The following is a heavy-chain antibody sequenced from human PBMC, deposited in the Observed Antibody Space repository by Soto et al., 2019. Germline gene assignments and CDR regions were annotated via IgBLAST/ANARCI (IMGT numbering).Heavy chain of an antibody. CDR2: MIPNSGNT. Sequence: ASVKVSCKASGYTFTSYDINWVRQATGQGLEWMGWMIPNSGNTGYAQKFQGRLTMTRNTSISTAYIELSSLRSEDTAVYYCVRLSGCISTSCYEPDYYGMDVWGQGTTVTVSS. V-gene: IGHV1-8*01. J-gene: IGHJ6*02. D-gene: IGHD2-2*01. CDR1: GYTFTSYD. CDR3: VRLSGCISTSCYEPDYYGMDV.